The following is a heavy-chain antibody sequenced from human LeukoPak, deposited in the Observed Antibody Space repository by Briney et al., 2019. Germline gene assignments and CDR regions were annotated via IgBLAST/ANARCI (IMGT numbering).Heavy chain of an antibody. D-gene: IGHD6-13*01. CDR2: IRYDGSNK. V-gene: IGHV3-30*02. CDR1: GFTFSSYG. J-gene: IGHJ4*02. Sequence: GGSLRLSCAASGFTFSSYGMHWVRQAPGKGLEWVAFIRYDGSNKYYADSVKGRFTISRDNSKNTLYLQMNSLRAEDTAVYYCAKKREGDYSSSWYGFYFDYWGQGTLVTVSS. CDR3: AKKREGDYSSSWYGFYFDY.